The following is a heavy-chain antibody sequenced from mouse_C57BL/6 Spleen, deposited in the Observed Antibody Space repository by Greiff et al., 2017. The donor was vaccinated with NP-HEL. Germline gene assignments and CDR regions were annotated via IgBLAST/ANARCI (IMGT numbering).Heavy chain of an antibody. Sequence: EVQRVESGPGLVKPSQSLSLTCSVTGYSITSGYYWNWIRQFPGNKLEWMGYISYDGSNNYNPSLKNRISITRDTSKNQFFLKLNSVTTEDTATYYCARDGSSHYFDYWGQGTTLTVSS. V-gene: IGHV3-6*01. D-gene: IGHD1-1*01. CDR1: GYSITSGYY. CDR2: ISYDGSN. J-gene: IGHJ2*01. CDR3: ARDGSSHYFDY.